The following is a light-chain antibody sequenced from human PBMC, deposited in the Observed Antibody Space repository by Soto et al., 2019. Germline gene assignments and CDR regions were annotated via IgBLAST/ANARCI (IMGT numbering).Light chain of an antibody. Sequence: DIQLTQSPSFLSASVGDRVTITCRASQGISSYLAWYQQKPGKAPKLLIYAASTLQSGVPSRFSGSGSGTEFTLTISGLQPDDFATYYCQQYNPYSPWTFGQGTKVDIK. J-gene: IGKJ1*01. V-gene: IGKV1-9*01. CDR3: QQYNPYSPWT. CDR2: AAS. CDR1: QGISSY.